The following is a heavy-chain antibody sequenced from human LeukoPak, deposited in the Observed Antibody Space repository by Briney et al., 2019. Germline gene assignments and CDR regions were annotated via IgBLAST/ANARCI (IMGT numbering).Heavy chain of an antibody. CDR2: INSNSGGT. Sequence: ASVKVSCKASGYSFSDYSMHWVRQAPGQGLEWMGRINSNSGGTSYAQNFQGRVTMTRDTSINTAYMELSGLTFDDTAVYYCARGGSGSGYLYYFDYWGQGTLVTVSS. CDR3: ARGGSGSGYLYYFDY. J-gene: IGHJ4*02. CDR1: GYSFSDYS. V-gene: IGHV1-2*06. D-gene: IGHD3-10*01.